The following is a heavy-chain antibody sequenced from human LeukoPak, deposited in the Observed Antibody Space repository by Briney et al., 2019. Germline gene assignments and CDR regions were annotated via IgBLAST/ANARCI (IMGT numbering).Heavy chain of an antibody. CDR3: TKDTHSHYFDF. V-gene: IGHV3-33*06. D-gene: IGHD4-11*01. Sequence: PGGSLRLSCAASGFSFSSYGMHWVRQAPGKGLEWVAVIWYDGSNKYYGDSVEGRFTISRDNSKSTLYLQMNSLRAEDTAVYYCTKDTHSHYFDFWGQGTLVTVSS. J-gene: IGHJ4*02. CDR1: GFSFSSYG. CDR2: IWYDGSNK.